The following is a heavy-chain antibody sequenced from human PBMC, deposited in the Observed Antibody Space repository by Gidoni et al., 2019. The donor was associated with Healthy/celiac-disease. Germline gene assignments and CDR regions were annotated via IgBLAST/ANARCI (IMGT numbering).Heavy chain of an antibody. Sequence: EVQLVESGGGLVQPGSSLRLSCAASGFPFDDYAMHGVRQAPGKGLEGVSGISWNSGSIGYADSVKGRFTISRDNAKNSLYLQMNSLRAEDTALYYCAKDISGAVAAILDYWGQGTLVTVSS. V-gene: IGHV3-9*01. CDR1: GFPFDDYA. J-gene: IGHJ4*02. CDR2: ISWNSGSI. D-gene: IGHD6-19*01. CDR3: AKDISGAVAAILDY.